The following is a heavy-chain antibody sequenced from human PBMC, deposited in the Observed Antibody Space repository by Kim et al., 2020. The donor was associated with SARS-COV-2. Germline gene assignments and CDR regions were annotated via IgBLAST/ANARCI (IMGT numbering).Heavy chain of an antibody. J-gene: IGHJ4*02. CDR1: GFTFSNYA. V-gene: IGHV3-23*01. D-gene: IGHD3-10*01. Sequence: GGSLRLSCAASGFTFSNYAMNWVRQAPGKGLEWVSGILGSGGTTYYADSLKGRFTNSRDNPKNTLSLQMNSLRAEDTAVYYCAKGAGSGERGHWGQGTLVTVSA. CDR3: AKGAGSGERGH. CDR2: ILGSGGTT.